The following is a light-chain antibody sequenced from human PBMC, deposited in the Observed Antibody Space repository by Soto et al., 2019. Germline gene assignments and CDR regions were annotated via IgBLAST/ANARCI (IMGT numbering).Light chain of an antibody. CDR1: TTDVGDYDL. CDR2: EVF. V-gene: IGLV2-14*01. Sequence: QSVLTQPASVSGSPGQSITISCTGATTDVGDYDLVSWYQQHPGKAPKLTIYEVFKRPSGIPDRFSGSKSGNTASLTISGLQADDEADYYCSSYSSTFIDFVFGGGTKLTVL. CDR3: SSYSSTFIDFV. J-gene: IGLJ1*01.